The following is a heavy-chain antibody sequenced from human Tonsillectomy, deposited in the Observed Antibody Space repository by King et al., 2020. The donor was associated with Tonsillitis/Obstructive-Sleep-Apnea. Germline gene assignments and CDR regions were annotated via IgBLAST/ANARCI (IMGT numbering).Heavy chain of an antibody. CDR2: ISSSGSTI. CDR3: SSPMSPPAYYDFWSGRDDAFDI. D-gene: IGHD3-3*01. V-gene: IGHV3-48*03. J-gene: IGHJ3*02. Sequence: QLVESGGGLVQPGGSLRLSCAASGFTFSSYEMNWVRQAPGKGLEWVSYISSSGSTIYYADSVKGRFTISRDNAKNSLYLQMNSLRAEDTAVYYWSSPMSPPAYYDFWSGRDDAFDIWGQGTMVTVSS. CDR1: GFTFSSYE.